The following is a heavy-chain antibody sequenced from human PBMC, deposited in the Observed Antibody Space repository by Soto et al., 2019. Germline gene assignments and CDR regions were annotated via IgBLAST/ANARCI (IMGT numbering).Heavy chain of an antibody. CDR3: ARLRTVTTFDY. V-gene: IGHV4-59*08. D-gene: IGHD4-4*01. CDR2: IYYSRST. J-gene: IGHJ4*02. CDR1: GGSISTYY. Sequence: SETLSLTCTVSGGSISTYYWSWIRQPPGKGLEWIGYIYYSRSTNDNPSLKSRVTMSVDTSKNQFSLNLSSVTAADTAVYYRARLRTVTTFDYWGQGTLVTVS.